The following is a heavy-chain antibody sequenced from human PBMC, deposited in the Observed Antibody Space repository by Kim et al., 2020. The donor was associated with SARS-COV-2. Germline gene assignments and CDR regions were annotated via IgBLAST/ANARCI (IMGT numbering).Heavy chain of an antibody. D-gene: IGHD5-12*01. CDR1: GFTFSSYG. CDR2: ISYDGSNK. J-gene: IGHJ4*01. Sequence: GGSLRLSCAASGFTFSSYGMHWVRQAPGKGLEWVAVISYDGSNKYYADSVKGRFTISRDNSKNTLYLQMKSLRAEDTAVYYCAKDPDDSGYDRLDFDYRG. CDR3: AKDPDDSGYDRLDFDY. V-gene: IGHV3-30*18.